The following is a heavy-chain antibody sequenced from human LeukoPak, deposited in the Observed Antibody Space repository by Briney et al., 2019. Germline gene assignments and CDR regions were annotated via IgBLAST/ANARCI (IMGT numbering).Heavy chain of an antibody. D-gene: IGHD6-13*01. CDR3: ARDQGSLTRSWYTGY. J-gene: IGHJ4*02. Sequence: ASVKVSXKASGYTFTGYHIHWLRQAPGQGLEWIGRINPYSGDTNFAQKFQGRVTMTRDTSITTAYMDLSSLTPDDTAVYFCARDQGSLTRSWYTGYWGQGTQVTVSS. CDR2: INPYSGDT. V-gene: IGHV1-2*06. CDR1: GYTFTGYH.